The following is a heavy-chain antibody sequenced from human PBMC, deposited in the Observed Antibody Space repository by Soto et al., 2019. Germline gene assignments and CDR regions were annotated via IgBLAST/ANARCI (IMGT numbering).Heavy chain of an antibody. J-gene: IGHJ4*02. CDR1: GFTVSSNY. CDR2: IYSGGGT. D-gene: IGHD3-22*01. Sequence: GSLRLSCAASGFTVSSNYMSWVRQAPGQGLEWVSVIYSGGGTYYADSVKGRFTISRDNSKNTLYLQMNSLRVEDTAVYYCARDRGPHDSSGYIAFWGQGTLVTVSS. V-gene: IGHV3-53*01. CDR3: ARDRGPHDSSGYIAF.